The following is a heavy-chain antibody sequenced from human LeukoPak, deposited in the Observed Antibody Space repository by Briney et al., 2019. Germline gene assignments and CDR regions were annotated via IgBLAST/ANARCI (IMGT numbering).Heavy chain of an antibody. Sequence: ASVTVSCKASGYTFTSYYMHWVRQAPGQGLEWMGLINPSGGSTSYAQKFQGRVTMTRDTSTSTVYMELSSLRSEDTAVYYCARGYYYDSSGYYLSPFDYWGQGTLVTVSP. CDR3: ARGYYYDSSGYYLSPFDY. D-gene: IGHD3-22*01. J-gene: IGHJ4*02. CDR2: INPSGGST. V-gene: IGHV1-46*01. CDR1: GYTFTSYY.